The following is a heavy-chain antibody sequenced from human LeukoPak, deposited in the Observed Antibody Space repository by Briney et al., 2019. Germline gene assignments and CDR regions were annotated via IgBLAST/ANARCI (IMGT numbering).Heavy chain of an antibody. CDR2: LSGESGR. CDR1: GFTLSDNP. J-gene: IGHJ4*02. V-gene: IGHV3-23*01. Sequence: GGPLRLSCVVSGFTLSDNPMSWVRQAPGKGLEGVSALSGESGRYYADTVKGRFTVSRDNSKNTLYLQMNSLRAEDTAVYYCAKRSVGPAGFYLDYWGQGTLVTVSS. CDR3: AKRSVGPAGFYLDY. D-gene: IGHD1-26*01.